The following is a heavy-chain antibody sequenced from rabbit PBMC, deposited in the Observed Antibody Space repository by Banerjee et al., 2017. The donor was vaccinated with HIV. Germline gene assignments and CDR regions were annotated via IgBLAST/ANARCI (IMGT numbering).Heavy chain of an antibody. D-gene: IGHD4-1*01. J-gene: IGHJ4*01. V-gene: IGHV1S43*01. CDR1: GFSFSNKYV. Sequence: QEQLVEYGGDLAKPEGSLTLTCTASGFSFSNKYVMCWVRQAPGKGLELIACIYTNGGSTWYASCVNGRFTISSDNAQNTVFLQMTSLTAADTATYFCARDLAGVIGWNFNLWGPGTLVTVS. CDR2: IYTNGGST. CDR3: ARDLAGVIGWNFNL.